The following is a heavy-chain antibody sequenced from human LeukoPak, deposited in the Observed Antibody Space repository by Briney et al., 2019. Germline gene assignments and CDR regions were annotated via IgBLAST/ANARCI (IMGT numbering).Heavy chain of an antibody. V-gene: IGHV3-30*02. CDR3: AKDGRPSGSHPRVFDY. D-gene: IGHD1-26*01. CDR1: GFTFSSYG. J-gene: IGHJ4*02. CDR2: IRYDGSNK. Sequence: QPGGSLRLSCAASGFTFSSYGMHWVRQAPGKGLEWVAFIRYDGSNKYYADSVKGRFTISRDNSKNTLYLQMNSLRAEDTAVYYCAKDGRPSGSHPRVFDYWGQGTLVTVSS.